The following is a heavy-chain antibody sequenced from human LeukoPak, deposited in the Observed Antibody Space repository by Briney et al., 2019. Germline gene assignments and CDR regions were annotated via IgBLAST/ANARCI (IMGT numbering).Heavy chain of an antibody. V-gene: IGHV4-59*01. J-gene: IGHJ3*02. D-gene: IGHD2-2*01. Sequence: SETLSLTCTVSRGSLSHFYWTWIRQPPGKGLKWIGYIYHSGSTTYNPSLTSRVTISVDTSKNQFSLKLSSVTAADTAVYYCARGAYCSYTSCYSNAFDIWGQGSLVTVSS. CDR3: ARGAYCSYTSCYSNAFDI. CDR2: IYHSGST. CDR1: RGSLSHFY.